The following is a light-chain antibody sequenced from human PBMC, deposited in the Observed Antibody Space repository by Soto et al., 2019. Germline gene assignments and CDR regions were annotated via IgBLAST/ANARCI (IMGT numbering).Light chain of an antibody. CDR3: QTWGTGVGV. V-gene: IGLV4-69*01. J-gene: IGLJ3*02. CDR1: SGHSSYA. CDR2: LASDGSH. Sequence: QSVLTQSPAASASLGASVKLTCTLSSGHSSYAIAWHQQQPEKGPRYLMKLASDGSHSKGDGIPDRFSGSSSGAERYPSISSLQSEDEADYYGQTWGTGVGVFGGGTKLTVL.